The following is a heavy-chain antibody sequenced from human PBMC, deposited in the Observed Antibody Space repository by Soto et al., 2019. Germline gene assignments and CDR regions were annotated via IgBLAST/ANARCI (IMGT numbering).Heavy chain of an antibody. Sequence: ASVKVSCKASGYTFTSYDINWVRQATGQGLEWMGWMNPNSGNTGYAQKFQGRVTMTRNTSISTAYMELSSLRSEDTAVYYCAITVAPKRPYYYYYYMDVWGKGTTVTVS. CDR2: MNPNSGNT. CDR1: GYTFTSYD. CDR3: AITVAPKRPYYYYYYMDV. D-gene: IGHD4-17*01. V-gene: IGHV1-8*01. J-gene: IGHJ6*03.